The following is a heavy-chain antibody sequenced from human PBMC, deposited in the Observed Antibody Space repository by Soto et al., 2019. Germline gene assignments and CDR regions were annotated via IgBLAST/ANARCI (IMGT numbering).Heavy chain of an antibody. V-gene: IGHV5-10-1*01. D-gene: IGHD5-12*01. CDR2: IDPSDSYT. J-gene: IGHJ4*02. Sequence: PGESLKISCKGSGYSFTSYWITWVRQIPGKGLEWMGRIDPSDSYTNYSPSFQGHVTISADKSISTAYLQWSSLKASDTAMYYCARHSGLATIHFDYWGQGTLVTVSS. CDR1: GYSFTSYW. CDR3: ARHSGLATIHFDY.